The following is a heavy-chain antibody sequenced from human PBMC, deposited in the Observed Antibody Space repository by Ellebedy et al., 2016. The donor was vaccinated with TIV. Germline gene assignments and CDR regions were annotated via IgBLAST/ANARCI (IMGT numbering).Heavy chain of an antibody. CDR3: ARVSRVREDYGDTRYYFDY. Sequence: SETLSLXCTVSGGSISSGGYYWSWIRQHPGKGLEWIGYIYYSGSTYYNPSLKSRVTISVDKSKNQFSLKLSSVTAADTAVYYCARVSRVREDYGDTRYYFDYWGQGTLVTVSS. CDR1: GGSISSGGYY. J-gene: IGHJ4*02. D-gene: IGHD4-17*01. CDR2: IYYSGST. V-gene: IGHV4-31*03.